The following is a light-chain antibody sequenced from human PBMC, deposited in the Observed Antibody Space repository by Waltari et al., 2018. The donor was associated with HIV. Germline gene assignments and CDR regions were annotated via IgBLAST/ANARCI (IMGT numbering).Light chain of an antibody. V-gene: IGKV4-1*01. CDR2: WAS. CDR1: QSVLYSSNNKNY. CDR3: QQYYTTPFT. Sequence: DIVMTQSPDSMAVSLGARATINCMSSQSVLYSSNNKNYLTWYQQRPVQPPKMLIYWASTRESGVPDRFSGSGSGTDFTLTISSLQAEDVAVYYCQQYYTTPFTFGPGTKVDIK. J-gene: IGKJ3*01.